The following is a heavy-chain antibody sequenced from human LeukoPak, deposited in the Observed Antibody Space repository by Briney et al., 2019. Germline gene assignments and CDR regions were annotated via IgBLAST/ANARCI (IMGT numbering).Heavy chain of an antibody. CDR3: ATHWLEATKTYSYWFDP. CDR2: IDTSGNI. CDR1: GGPVNSHS. V-gene: IGHV4-4*07. J-gene: IGHJ5*02. D-gene: IGHD1/OR15-1a*01. Sequence: SETLSLTCSVSGGPVNSHSWTWIRQPVGKGLEWIGRIDTSGNINYSPSLKSRVTLSVDTSKNQISLKLNSVTAADTAVYYCATHWLEATKTYSYWFDPWGQGTLVTVSS.